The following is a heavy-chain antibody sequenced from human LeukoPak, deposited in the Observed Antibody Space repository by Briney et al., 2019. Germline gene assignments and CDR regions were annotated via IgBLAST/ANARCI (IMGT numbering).Heavy chain of an antibody. Sequence: EASVKVSCKASGGTFSSYAISWVRQAPGQGLEWMGRIISIFGTANYAQKFQGRVTITTDESTSTAYMELSSLRSEDTAVYYCAEGELPFYWGQGTLVTVSS. V-gene: IGHV1-69*05. CDR1: GGTFSSYA. J-gene: IGHJ4*02. CDR3: AEGELPFY. CDR2: IISIFGTA. D-gene: IGHD1-26*01.